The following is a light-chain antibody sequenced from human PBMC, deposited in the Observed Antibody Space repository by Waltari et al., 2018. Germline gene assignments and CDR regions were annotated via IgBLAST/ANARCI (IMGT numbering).Light chain of an antibody. V-gene: IGLV3-1*01. Sequence: SYELTQPPSVSVSPGQTATITCSGDKLGDKYASWYQQKAGQSPVLVIYQGKQRPSGNPWGLSGCNCGNIATLTISGTQAVDEADYYCQAWDSNTFVVFGGGTRLTVL. CDR3: QAWDSNTFVV. J-gene: IGLJ2*01. CDR1: KLGDKY. CDR2: QGK.